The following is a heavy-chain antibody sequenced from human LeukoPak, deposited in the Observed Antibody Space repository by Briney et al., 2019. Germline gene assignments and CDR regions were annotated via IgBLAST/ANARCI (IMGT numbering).Heavy chain of an antibody. J-gene: IGHJ6*03. V-gene: IGHV3-21*01. D-gene: IGHD2-15*01. CDR3: ARGVRCSGGSCYSVYYYMDV. CDR1: GFTFSCYW. Sequence: PGGSLRLSCAASGFTFSCYWMSWARQAPGKGLEWVPSMSSSSTYIYFADSVKGRFTISRDNAKNSLYLQMNSLRAEDTAVYYCARGVRCSGGSCYSVYYYMDVWGKGTTVTISS. CDR2: MSSSSTYI.